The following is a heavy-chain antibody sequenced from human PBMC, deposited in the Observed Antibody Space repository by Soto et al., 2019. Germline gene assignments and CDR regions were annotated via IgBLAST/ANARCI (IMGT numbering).Heavy chain of an antibody. CDR1: GFTLKSCE. V-gene: IGHV3-48*03. Sequence: DEQLVESGGGLVQSGGSLRLSCEASGFTLKSCEVNWVRQAPGKGLEWISYITSSTRTTYYADSVKGRFTISRDNARKSVYLQMNSLRVEDTAIYYCARGNTSIQGDLSHYNGLDVWGQGTTVTVSS. CDR3: ARGNTSIQGDLSHYNGLDV. J-gene: IGHJ6*02. CDR2: ITSSTRTT. D-gene: IGHD3-10*01.